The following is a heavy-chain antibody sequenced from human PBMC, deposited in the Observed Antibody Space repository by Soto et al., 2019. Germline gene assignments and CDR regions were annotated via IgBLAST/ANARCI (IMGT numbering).Heavy chain of an antibody. V-gene: IGHV4-59*01. CDR2: IFYSGST. CDR1: GGSISSYY. D-gene: IGHD6-19*01. J-gene: IGHJ4*02. CDR3: ARKYRSDWTFDY. Sequence: TSETLSLTCTVSGGSISSYYWSWIRQPPGKGLEWIGYIFYSGSTNYNPSLKSRVTISVDTSKNQFSLNLSSVTAADTAVYYCARKYRSDWTFDYWGQGTLVTVSS.